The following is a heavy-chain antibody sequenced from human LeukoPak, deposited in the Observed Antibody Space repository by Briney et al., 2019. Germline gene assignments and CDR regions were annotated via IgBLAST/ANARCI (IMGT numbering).Heavy chain of an antibody. CDR3: ARDLVYYDSSGYYYRRGFDY. D-gene: IGHD3-22*01. CDR1: GYTFTSYD. J-gene: IGHJ4*02. V-gene: IGHV1-8*01. Sequence: ASVKVSCKASGYTFTSYDINWVRQATGQGLEWMGWMNPNSGNTGYAQKFQGRVTMTRDTSTSTVYMELSSLRSEDTAVYYCARDLVYYDSSGYYYRRGFDYWGQGTLVAVSS. CDR2: MNPNSGNT.